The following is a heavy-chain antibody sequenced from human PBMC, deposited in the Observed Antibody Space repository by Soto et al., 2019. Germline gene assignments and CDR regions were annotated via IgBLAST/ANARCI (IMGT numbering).Heavy chain of an antibody. Sequence: QLQLQESGPGLVKPSETLSLTCTVSGGSISSSYYWGWIRQPPGKGGEWSGGIYYSGSTYYNPSLKRRVTRSVDTSKNQSSLKLSPVTAADTAVYYCATLWFGESPYWGQGTLVTVSS. CDR3: ATLWFGESPY. D-gene: IGHD3-10*01. J-gene: IGHJ4*02. CDR1: GGSISSSYY. V-gene: IGHV4-39*01. CDR2: IYYSGST.